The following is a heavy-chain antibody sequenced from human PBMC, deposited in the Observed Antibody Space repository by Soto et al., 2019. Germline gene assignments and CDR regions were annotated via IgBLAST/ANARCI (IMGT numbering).Heavy chain of an antibody. D-gene: IGHD2-2*01. J-gene: IGHJ5*02. Sequence: SETLSLTCTVSGGSISSYYWSWIRQPPGKGLEWIGYIYYSGSTNYNPSLKSRVTISVDTSKNQFSLKLSSVTAADTAVYYCARSAYCSSTSCYWFDPWRQGTLVTVSS. CDR1: GGSISSYY. CDR2: IYYSGST. CDR3: ARSAYCSSTSCYWFDP. V-gene: IGHV4-59*01.